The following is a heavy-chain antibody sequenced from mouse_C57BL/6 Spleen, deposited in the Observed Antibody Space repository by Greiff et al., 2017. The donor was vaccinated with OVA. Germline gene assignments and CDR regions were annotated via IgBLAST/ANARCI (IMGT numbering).Heavy chain of an antibody. CDR2: IYPRSGNT. CDR3: AKHYDRSSFDY. Sequence: QVRLQQSGAELARPGASVKLSCKASGYTFTSYGISWVKQRTGQGLEWIGEIYPRSGNTYSNEKFKGKATLTADKSSSTAYMELRSLTSEDSAVYFGAKHYDRSSFDYWGQGTTRTVSS. CDR1: GYTFTSYG. D-gene: IGHD2-4*01. J-gene: IGHJ2*01. V-gene: IGHV1-81*01.